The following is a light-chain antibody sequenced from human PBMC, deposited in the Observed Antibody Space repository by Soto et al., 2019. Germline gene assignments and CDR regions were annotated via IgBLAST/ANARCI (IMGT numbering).Light chain of an antibody. J-gene: IGLJ1*01. CDR3: TSYTASSPFCV. CDR1: RTGGDWHDY. V-gene: IGLV2-14*03. Sequence: QCLLTQPASRSRTPGQSMAISCIGVRTGGDWHDYVSWYQQHPWQAPRLIIYDVYNRPSGVSDRFSGSKSGNTASLIISGLQAEDEAAYFCTSYTASSPFCVFGAGSKVTLL. CDR2: DVY.